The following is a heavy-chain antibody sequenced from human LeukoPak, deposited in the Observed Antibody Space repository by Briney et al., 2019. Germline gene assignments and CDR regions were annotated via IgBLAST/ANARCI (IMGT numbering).Heavy chain of an antibody. V-gene: IGHV4-4*07. Sequence: PSETLSLTCTVSGGSTSSYYWSRIRQPAGKGLEWIRRIYTSGSTNYNPSLKSRVTMSVDTSKNQFSLKLSSVTAADTAVYYCARSVVVTAIWFDPWGQGTLVTVSS. D-gene: IGHD2-21*02. CDR3: ARSVVVTAIWFDP. J-gene: IGHJ5*02. CDR2: IYTSGST. CDR1: GGSTSSYY.